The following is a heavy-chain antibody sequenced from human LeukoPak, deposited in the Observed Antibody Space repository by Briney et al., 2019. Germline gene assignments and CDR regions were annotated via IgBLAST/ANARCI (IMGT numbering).Heavy chain of an antibody. CDR1: GYTFIGYY. J-gene: IGHJ4*02. D-gene: IGHD3-22*01. CDR2: INPNSGGT. V-gene: IGHV1-2*02. Sequence: ASVKVSCKASGYTFIGYYMHWVRQAPGQGLEWMGWINPNSGGTNYAQKFQGRVTMTRDTSISTAYMELSGLRTDDTAVYYCAKSHNYYESSGFLDQWGQGTLVTVSS. CDR3: AKSHNYYESSGFLDQ.